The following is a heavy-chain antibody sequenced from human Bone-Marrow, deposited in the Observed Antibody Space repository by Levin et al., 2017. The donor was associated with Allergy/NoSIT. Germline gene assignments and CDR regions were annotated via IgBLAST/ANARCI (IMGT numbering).Heavy chain of an antibody. CDR1: GFNFSSYW. J-gene: IGHJ2*01. CDR3: ARGRGTTNWYFER. Sequence: PGGSLRLSCSASGFNFSSYWMHWVRQAPGKGLVWVSRINRDGSSTSYADSVKGRFTISRDNAKNTLYLQMNSLRAEDTSVYYCARGRGTTNWYFERWGRGTLVTVSS. D-gene: IGHD4-11*01. V-gene: IGHV3-74*01. CDR2: INRDGSST.